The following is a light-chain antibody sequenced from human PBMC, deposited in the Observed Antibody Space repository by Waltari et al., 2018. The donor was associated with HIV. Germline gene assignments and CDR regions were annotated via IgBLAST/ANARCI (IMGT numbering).Light chain of an antibody. V-gene: IGLV2-11*01. Sequence: QSALTQPRSVSGSPGQSVTISCTGTSSDVGGYNYVSWYHQHPGKAPTRMIYDVSKRPSGVPDRFSGSKSGNTASLTISGLQAEDEADYYCCSYADSSTYVFGTGTKVTVL. CDR2: DVS. J-gene: IGLJ1*01. CDR3: CSYADSSTYV. CDR1: SSDVGGYNY.